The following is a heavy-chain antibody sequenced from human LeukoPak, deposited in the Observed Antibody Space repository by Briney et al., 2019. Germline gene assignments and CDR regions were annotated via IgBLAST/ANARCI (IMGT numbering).Heavy chain of an antibody. V-gene: IGHV3-23*01. CDR2: ISGSGDST. D-gene: IGHD2-8*01. CDR1: GFTFSSYA. CDR3: ANEGPNFDY. Sequence: PGGSLILSCAASGFTFSSYAMSWVRQAPGKGLEWVSVISGSGDSTHYADSVKGRFTISRDNSKNTVYLQMNSLRVEDTAVYYCANEGPNFDYWGQGTLVTVSS. J-gene: IGHJ4*02.